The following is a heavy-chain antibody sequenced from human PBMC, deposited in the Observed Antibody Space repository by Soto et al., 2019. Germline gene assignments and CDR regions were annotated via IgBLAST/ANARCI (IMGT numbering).Heavy chain of an antibody. J-gene: IGHJ6*02. CDR2: IWYDGSNK. Sequence: SLRLSCAASGFTFSSYGMHWVRQAPGKGLEWVAVIWYDGSNKYYADSVKGRFTISRDNSKNTLYLQMNSLRAEDTAVYYCARDGIVVVTRGFPTPYGMDVWGQGTTVTVSS. V-gene: IGHV3-33*01. CDR3: ARDGIVVVTRGFPTPYGMDV. CDR1: GFTFSSYG. D-gene: IGHD3-22*01.